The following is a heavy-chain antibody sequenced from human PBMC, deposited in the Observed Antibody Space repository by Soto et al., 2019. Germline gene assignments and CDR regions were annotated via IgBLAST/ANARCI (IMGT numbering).Heavy chain of an antibody. CDR1: GYTFTSYY. D-gene: IGHD2-2*01. CDR3: ARRLYCISTSCFEAFDI. V-gene: IGHV1-46*01. J-gene: IGHJ3*02. Sequence: GASVKVSCKASGYTFTSYYMHWVRQAPGQGLEWMGIINPSGGSTSYAQKFQGRVTMTRDTSTSTVYMELSSLRSEDTAVYYCARRLYCISTSCFEAFDIWGQGTMVTVSS. CDR2: INPSGGST.